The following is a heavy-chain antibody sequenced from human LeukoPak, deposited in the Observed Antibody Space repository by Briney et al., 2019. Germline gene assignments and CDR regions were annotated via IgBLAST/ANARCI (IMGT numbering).Heavy chain of an antibody. CDR3: ARSKRPDFWSGWSTDKWFDP. J-gene: IGHJ5*02. CDR2: IYTSGST. Sequence: SETLSLTCTVPGGSISSYYWRGIRQPAGKGLEWIGRIYTSGSTNYNPSLKSRVTMSVDTSKNQFSLKLSSVTAADTAVYYCARSKRPDFWSGWSTDKWFDPWGQGTLVTVSS. D-gene: IGHD3-3*01. CDR1: GGSISSYY. V-gene: IGHV4-4*07.